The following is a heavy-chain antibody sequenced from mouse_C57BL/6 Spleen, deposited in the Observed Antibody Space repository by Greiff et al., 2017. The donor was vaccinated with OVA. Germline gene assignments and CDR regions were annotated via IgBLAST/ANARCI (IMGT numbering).Heavy chain of an antibody. J-gene: IGHJ3*01. CDR2: INPGNGGT. Sequence: VQLQQPGTELVKPGASVKLSCKASGYTFTSYWMHWVKQRPGHGLEWIGDINPGNGGTTYNEKFKRKATLTVDKSSSTAYMQLSSLTSEDSAVYYCASDEYGLEFAYGGQGTPVTVSA. CDR3: ASDEYGLEFAY. CDR1: GYTFTSYW. D-gene: IGHD1-2*01. V-gene: IGHV1-53*01.